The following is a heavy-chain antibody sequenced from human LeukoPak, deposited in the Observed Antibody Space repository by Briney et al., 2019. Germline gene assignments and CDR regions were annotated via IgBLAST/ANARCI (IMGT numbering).Heavy chain of an antibody. J-gene: IGHJ6*03. Sequence: PGGSLRLSCAASGFTFSSYSMNWVRQAPGKGLEWVSCISSSSSTIYYADSVKGRFTISRDNAKNSLYLQMNRLRAEDTAVYYCARAGNRYYYYYYMDVWGKGTTVTVSS. V-gene: IGHV3-48*01. CDR1: GFTFSSYS. D-gene: IGHD1-14*01. CDR3: ARAGNRYYYYYYMDV. CDR2: ISSSSSTI.